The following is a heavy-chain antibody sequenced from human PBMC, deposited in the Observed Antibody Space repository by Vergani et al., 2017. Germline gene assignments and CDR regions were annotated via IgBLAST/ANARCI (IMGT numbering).Heavy chain of an antibody. Sequence: QVQLQESGPGLVKPSETLSLTCTVSGGSISSYYWSWIRQPPGTGLGWIGYIYYSGSNNYNPSLKSRVTISVDTSKNQFALKLTSVTAADTAVYYCARDGVSYWVDYYYGMDVWGQGTTVTVSS. CDR2: IYYSGSN. CDR1: GGSISSYY. V-gene: IGHV4-59*01. D-gene: IGHD1-26*01. J-gene: IGHJ6*02. CDR3: ARDGVSYWVDYYYGMDV.